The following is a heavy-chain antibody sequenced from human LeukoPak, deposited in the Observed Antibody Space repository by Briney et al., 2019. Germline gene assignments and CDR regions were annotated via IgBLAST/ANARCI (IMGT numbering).Heavy chain of an antibody. CDR1: GGSISSSSYY. Sequence: PSETLSLTCTVSGGSISSSSYYWGWIRQPPGKGLEWIGSIYYSGSTYYNPSLKSRVTISVDTSKNQFSLKLSSVTAADTAVYYCARHRNDCSGGSCYSDWFDPWGQGTLVTVSS. V-gene: IGHV4-39*01. J-gene: IGHJ5*02. CDR3: ARHRNDCSGGSCYSDWFDP. CDR2: IYYSGST. D-gene: IGHD2-15*01.